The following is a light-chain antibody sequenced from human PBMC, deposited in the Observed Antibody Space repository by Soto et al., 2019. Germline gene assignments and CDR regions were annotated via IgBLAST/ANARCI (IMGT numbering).Light chain of an antibody. CDR1: QAVSSN. V-gene: IGKV3-15*01. CDR3: QHYNNWPFT. CDR2: AAS. J-gene: IGKJ3*01. Sequence: EVVMTQSPATLSFSPGERATLSCRASQAVSSNLAWYQQKPGQAPRLLIYAASTRAAGIPDRFSGSGSGTGFTLTITSLQSEDFAVYYCQHYNNWPFTFGPGTKVDIK.